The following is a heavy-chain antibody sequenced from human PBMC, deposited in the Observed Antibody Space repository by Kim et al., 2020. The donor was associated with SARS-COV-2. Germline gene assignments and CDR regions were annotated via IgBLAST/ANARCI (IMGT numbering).Heavy chain of an antibody. CDR1: GFTFSSYG. D-gene: IGHD6-19*01. V-gene: IGHV3-7*01. CDR2: IKQDGNQK. CDR3: ARDGDLYSSGKDAFDS. J-gene: IGHJ3*02. Sequence: GGSLRLSCAASGFTFSSYGMTWVRQAPGKGLEWVANIKQDGNQKYYVDSVKGRFTISRDNAKNSLYLQMNSLRAEDTAVYYCARDGDLYSSGKDAFDSWG.